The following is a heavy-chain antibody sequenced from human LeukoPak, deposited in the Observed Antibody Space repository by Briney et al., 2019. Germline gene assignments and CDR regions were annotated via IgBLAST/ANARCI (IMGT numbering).Heavy chain of an antibody. CDR3: AREMGATHYFDY. J-gene: IGHJ4*02. D-gene: IGHD1-26*01. CDR2: IYHSGST. CDR1: GYSISSGYY. Sequence: SQTLSLTCTVSGYSISSGYYWGWIRQPLGKGLEWIGSIYHSGSTYYNPSLKSRVTISVDTSKNQFSLKLSSVTAADTAVYYCAREMGATHYFDYWGQGTLVTVSS. V-gene: IGHV4-38-2*02.